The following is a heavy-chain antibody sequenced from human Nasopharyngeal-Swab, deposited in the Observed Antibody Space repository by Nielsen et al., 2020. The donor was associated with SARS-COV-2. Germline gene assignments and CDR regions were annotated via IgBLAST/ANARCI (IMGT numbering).Heavy chain of an antibody. CDR1: GFTFSSYS. CDR2: ISSSSSYI. Sequence: GESLKISCAASGFTFSSYSMNWVRLAPGKGLEWVSSISSSSSYIYYADSVKGRFTISRDNAKNSLYLQMNSLRAEDTAVYYCARDLGSTSSNRYYYYGMDVWGQGTTVTVSS. J-gene: IGHJ6*02. V-gene: IGHV3-21*01. CDR3: ARDLGSTSSNRYYYYGMDV. D-gene: IGHD2-2*01.